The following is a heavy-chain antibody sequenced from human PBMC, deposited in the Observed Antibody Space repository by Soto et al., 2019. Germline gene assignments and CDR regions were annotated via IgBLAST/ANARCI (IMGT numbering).Heavy chain of an antibody. CDR1: GGSISSSSYY. CDR3: ARGRRYSSSWYSDY. Sequence: QLQLQESGPGLVKPSETLSLTCTVSGGSISSSSYYWGWIRQHPGKGLEWIGSIYYSGSTYYNPSLKSRVTISVDTSKNQFSLKLSSVTAADTAVYYCARGRRYSSSWYSDYWGQGTLVTVSS. D-gene: IGHD6-13*01. CDR2: IYYSGST. V-gene: IGHV4-39*01. J-gene: IGHJ4*02.